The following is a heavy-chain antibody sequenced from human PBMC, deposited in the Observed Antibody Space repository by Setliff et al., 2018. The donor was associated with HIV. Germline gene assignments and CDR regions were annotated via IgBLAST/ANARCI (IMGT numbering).Heavy chain of an antibody. CDR1: GYIFTDYY. V-gene: IGHV1-2*06. CDR2: LNPNSGGP. J-gene: IGHJ5*02. D-gene: IGHD2-21*01. CDR3: ARNKIGWDTYSVVNYFDP. Sequence: ASVKVSCKPSGYIFTDYYIHWVRQAPGQGLEWMGRLNPNSGGPSYAQKFQGRVTMTRDTSISVADMELSGLRSDDTAIYFCARNKIGWDTYSVVNYFDPWGQGTLVTV.